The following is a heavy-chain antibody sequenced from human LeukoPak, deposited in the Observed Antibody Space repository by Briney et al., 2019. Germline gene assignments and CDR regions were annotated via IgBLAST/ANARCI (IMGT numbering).Heavy chain of an antibody. D-gene: IGHD3-10*01. Sequence: PSETLSLTCTVSGGSISSYYWSWIRQPPGKGLEWIGYIYYSGSTNYNPSLKSRFTISVDRPKNQFFLNVTSLTAADTAVYYCARSRQVSGLFNSWGQGTLVVVSS. CDR1: GGSISSYY. J-gene: IGHJ5*01. V-gene: IGHV4-59*12. CDR3: ARSRQVSGLFNS. CDR2: IYYSGST.